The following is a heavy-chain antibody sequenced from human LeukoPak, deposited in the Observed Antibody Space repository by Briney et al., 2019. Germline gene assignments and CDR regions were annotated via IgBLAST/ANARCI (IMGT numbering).Heavy chain of an antibody. CDR3: ARVVAARLYYYYYMDV. CDR1: GFTFSDYY. V-gene: IGHV3-11*04. D-gene: IGHD6-6*01. J-gene: IGHJ6*03. CDR2: ISSSGSTI. Sequence: GGSLRLSCAASGFTFSDYYMSWIRQAPGKGLEWVSYISSSGSTIYYADSVKGRFTISRDNAKNSLYLQMNSLRAEDTAVYYCARVVAARLYYYYYMDVWGKGTTVTVSS.